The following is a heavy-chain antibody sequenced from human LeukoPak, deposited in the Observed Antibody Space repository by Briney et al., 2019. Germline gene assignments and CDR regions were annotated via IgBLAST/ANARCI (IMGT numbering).Heavy chain of an antibody. Sequence: GSSVKVSCKASGGTFSSYAISWVRQAPGQGLEWMGGIIPIFGTANYAQKFQGRVTITTDESTSTAYMELSSLRSEDTAVYYCASYYYDSSGYRTGLDYWGQGTLVTVSS. CDR1: GGTFSSYA. V-gene: IGHV1-69*05. J-gene: IGHJ4*02. CDR3: ASYYYDSSGYRTGLDY. CDR2: IIPIFGTA. D-gene: IGHD3-22*01.